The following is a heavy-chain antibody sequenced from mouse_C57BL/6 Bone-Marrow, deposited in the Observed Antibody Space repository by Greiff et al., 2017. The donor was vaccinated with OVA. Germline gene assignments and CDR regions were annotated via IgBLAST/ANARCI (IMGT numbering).Heavy chain of an antibody. CDR3: AREGVVATYWYFDV. J-gene: IGHJ1*03. V-gene: IGHV5-4*01. Sequence: EVQGVESGGGLVKPGGSLKLSCAASGFTFSSYAMSWVRQTPEKRLEWVATISDGGSYTYYPDNVKGRFTISRDNAKNNLYLQMSHLKSEDTAMYYCAREGVVATYWYFDVWGTGTTVTVSS. D-gene: IGHD1-1*01. CDR1: GFTFSSYA. CDR2: ISDGGSYT.